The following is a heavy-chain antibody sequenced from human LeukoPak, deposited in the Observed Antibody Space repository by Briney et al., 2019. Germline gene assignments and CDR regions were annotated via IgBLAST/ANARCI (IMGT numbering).Heavy chain of an antibody. J-gene: IGHJ4*02. V-gene: IGHV3-23*01. D-gene: IGHD5-24*01. CDR1: GFTFSSYA. Sequence: GGSLRLSCAASGFTFSSYAMSWVRQAPGKGLEWVSAISGSGGSTYYADSVKGRFTISRDNSKNTLYLQMNSLRAEDTAVSYCAKAPPSRDGSLSFENWGQGTLVTVSS. CDR2: ISGSGGST. CDR3: AKAPPSRDGSLSFEN.